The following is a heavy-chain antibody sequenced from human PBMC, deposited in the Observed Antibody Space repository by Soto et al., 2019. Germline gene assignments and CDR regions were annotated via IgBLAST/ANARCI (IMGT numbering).Heavy chain of an antibody. CDR3: AKAPGGYSYCPRIWFDP. Sequence: EVQLLESGGGLVQPGGSLRLSCAASGFTFSSYAMSWVRQAPGKGLEWVSAISGSGGSTYYADSVKGRFTISRDNSNNTLYLQMNSLRAEDTAVYYCAKAPGGYSYCPRIWFDPWGQGTLVTVSS. J-gene: IGHJ5*02. D-gene: IGHD5-18*01. CDR2: ISGSGGST. CDR1: GFTFSSYA. V-gene: IGHV3-23*01.